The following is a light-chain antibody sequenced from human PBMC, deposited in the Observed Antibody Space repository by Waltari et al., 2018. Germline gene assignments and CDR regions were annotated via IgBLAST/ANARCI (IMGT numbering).Light chain of an antibody. J-gene: IGLJ3*02. Sequence: QAVLTQPASLSASLGASASPTSTLRSGFSIGTYKIYWYQQKPGSPPQFLLRYKSDSDKYQDSGVPSRFSGSKDPSANAGILLISGLQSEDEADYYCMVWHSSAWVFSGGTKLTVL. CDR1: SGFSIGTYK. CDR2: YKSDSDK. CDR3: MVWHSSAWV. V-gene: IGLV5-45*01.